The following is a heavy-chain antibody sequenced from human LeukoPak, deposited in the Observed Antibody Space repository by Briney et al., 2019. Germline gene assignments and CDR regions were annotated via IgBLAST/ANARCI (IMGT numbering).Heavy chain of an antibody. CDR3: ARDPTNYYDSSGYYSYFDY. CDR2: ISSSSSYI. D-gene: IGHD3-22*01. CDR1: GFTFSSYS. V-gene: IGHV3-21*01. J-gene: IGHJ4*02. Sequence: GGSLRLSCAASGFTFSSYSMNWVRQAPGKGLEWVSSISSSSSYIYYADSVKGRFTISRDNAKNSLYLQMNSLRAEDTAVYYCARDPTNYYDSSGYYSYFDYWGQGTLVTVSS.